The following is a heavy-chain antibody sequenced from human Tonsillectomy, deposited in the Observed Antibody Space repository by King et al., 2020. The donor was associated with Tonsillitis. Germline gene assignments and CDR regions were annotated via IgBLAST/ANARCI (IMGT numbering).Heavy chain of an antibody. V-gene: IGHV3-74*01. J-gene: IGHJ4*02. CDR3: AGWEFDH. CDR1: GITFNSYW. Sequence: VQLVESGGGFVQPGGSLRLSCVASGITFNSYWMHWVRQVPGKGLLWVSRINSDGSTTTYADAVKGRFTISRDNAKSTLYLQMNSLRAKDTAVYYCAGWEFDHWGQGTLVTVSS. D-gene: IGHD1-26*01. CDR2: INSDGSTT.